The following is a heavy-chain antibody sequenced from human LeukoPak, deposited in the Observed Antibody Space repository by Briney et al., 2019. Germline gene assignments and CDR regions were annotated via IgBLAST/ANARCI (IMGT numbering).Heavy chain of an antibody. V-gene: IGHV3-23*01. D-gene: IGHD3-16*01. CDR2: ISSTGGTA. CDR1: GFTFSSFG. J-gene: IGHJ4*02. Sequence: GGSLRLSCAASGFTFSSFGMSWVRQAPGKGLEWVSAISSTGGTAYYADSVKGRFTISRDNSKNTVYLHMDSLRAEDTALYYCTRSKNYAFDYWGQGTLVTVSS. CDR3: TRSKNYAFDY.